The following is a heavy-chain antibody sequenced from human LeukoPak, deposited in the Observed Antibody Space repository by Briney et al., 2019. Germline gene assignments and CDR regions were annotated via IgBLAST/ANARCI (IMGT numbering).Heavy chain of an antibody. J-gene: IGHJ4*02. Sequence: PGGSLRLSCAASGFTFSDYYMSWIRQAPGKGLEWVSYISSTGTTIYYADSVKGRFTISRDNAKNSLYPQMNSLRAEDTAVYYCARGQWLPKYYFDCWGQGTLVTVSS. CDR1: GFTFSDYY. CDR2: ISSTGTTI. D-gene: IGHD6-19*01. V-gene: IGHV3-11*04. CDR3: ARGQWLPKYYFDC.